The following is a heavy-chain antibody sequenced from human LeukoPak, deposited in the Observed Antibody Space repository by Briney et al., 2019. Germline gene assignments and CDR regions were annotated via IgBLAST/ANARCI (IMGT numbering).Heavy chain of an antibody. D-gene: IGHD2/OR15-2a*01. CDR1: GFTFSSYE. J-gene: IGHJ6*02. Sequence: GGSLRLSCAVSGFTFSSYEMNWVRQAPGKGLEWVSYISSSGRTTYYTDSVKGRFPISRDNAKNSLHLQMNSLRAEDTAVYYCARDPDKAILSRGYDYGIDVWGQGTTVTVSS. CDR3: ARDPDKAILSRGYDYGIDV. V-gene: IGHV3-48*03. CDR2: ISSSGRTT.